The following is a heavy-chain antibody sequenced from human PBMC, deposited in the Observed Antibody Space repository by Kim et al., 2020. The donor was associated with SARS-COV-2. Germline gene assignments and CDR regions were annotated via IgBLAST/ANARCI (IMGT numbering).Heavy chain of an antibody. CDR3: AKDMEDIVVVVAAHYYYYGMDV. V-gene: IGHV3-43*02. CDR2: ISGDGGST. CDR1: GFTFDDYA. J-gene: IGHJ6*02. Sequence: GGSLRLSCAASGFTFDDYAMHWVRQAPGKGLEWVSLISGDGGSTYYADSVKGRFTISRDNSKNSLYLQMNSLRTEDTALYYCAKDMEDIVVVVAAHYYYYGMDVWGQGTTVTVSS. D-gene: IGHD2-15*01.